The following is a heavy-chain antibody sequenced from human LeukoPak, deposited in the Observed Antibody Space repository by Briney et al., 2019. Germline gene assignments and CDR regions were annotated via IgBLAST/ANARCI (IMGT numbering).Heavy chain of an antibody. CDR2: IFHSGST. CDR3: ARDASLQTGAFDV. Sequence: SETLSLTCAVSGGSISRSDWWSWVRQSPGKGLEWIGEIFHSGSTKYNPSLKSRVTISVDKSKNQFSLNLTSVTATDTAMYYCARDASLQTGAFDVWGQGTMVTVSS. CDR1: GGSISRSDW. D-gene: IGHD5-24*01. J-gene: IGHJ3*01. V-gene: IGHV4-4*02.